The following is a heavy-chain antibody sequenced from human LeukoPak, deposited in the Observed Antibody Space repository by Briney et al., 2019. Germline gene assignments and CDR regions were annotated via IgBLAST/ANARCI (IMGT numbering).Heavy chain of an antibody. CDR3: ARAGYCSSWTRPHFDY. Sequence: PSETLSLTCAVYGGSFSGYYWSWIRQPPGKGLEWIGEINHSGSTNYNPSLKSRVTISVDTSKNQFSLKLSSVTAADTAVYYCARAGYCSSWTRPHFDYWGQGTLVTVSS. J-gene: IGHJ4*02. D-gene: IGHD6-13*01. CDR1: GGSFSGYY. V-gene: IGHV4-34*01. CDR2: INHSGST.